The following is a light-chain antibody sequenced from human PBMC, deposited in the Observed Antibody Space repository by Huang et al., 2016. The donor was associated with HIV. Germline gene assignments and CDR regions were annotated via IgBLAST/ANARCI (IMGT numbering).Light chain of an antibody. V-gene: IGKV1-9*01. Sequence: IQLTQSPSSLSASVGDRVTITCRASQDISSYLAWYQQKPGKAPKLLIYAASTLQSGVPLRFSGSGSGTDFTLTISSLQPEDFATYYCQHLNTYPLTFGPGTKVDIK. CDR1: QDISSY. CDR2: AAS. J-gene: IGKJ3*01. CDR3: QHLNTYPLT.